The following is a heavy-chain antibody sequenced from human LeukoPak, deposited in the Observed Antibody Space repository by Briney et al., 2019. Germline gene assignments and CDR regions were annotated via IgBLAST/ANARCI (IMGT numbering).Heavy chain of an antibody. Sequence: GGSLSLSCAASGFTFSSYAMSWVGKAPGKGLEWVAVISYDGSNKYYADSVKGRFTISRDNSKNTLYLQMNSLRAEDTAVYYCARDHWRDSGAYFDYWGQGTLVTVSS. V-gene: IGHV3-30-3*01. CDR1: GFTFSSYA. CDR2: ISYDGSNK. D-gene: IGHD5-12*01. CDR3: ARDHWRDSGAYFDY. J-gene: IGHJ4*02.